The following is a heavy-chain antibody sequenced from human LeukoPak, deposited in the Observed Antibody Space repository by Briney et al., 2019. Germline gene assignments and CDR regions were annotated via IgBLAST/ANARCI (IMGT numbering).Heavy chain of an antibody. V-gene: IGHV4-59*08. D-gene: IGHD3-10*01. J-gene: IGHJ4*02. CDR2: IYYSGNT. Sequence: SETLSLTCTVSGDSISSYYWSWIRQPPGKGLEWIGYIYYSGNTIYNPSLKSRVTISVDTSKNQFSLKLSSVTAADTAVYYCYGSGSLDYWGQGTLVTVSS. CDR3: YGSGSLDY. CDR1: GDSISSYY.